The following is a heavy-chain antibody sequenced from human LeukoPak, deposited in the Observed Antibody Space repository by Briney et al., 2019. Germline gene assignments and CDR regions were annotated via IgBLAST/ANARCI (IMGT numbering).Heavy chain of an antibody. CDR3: ARGRAAGY. V-gene: IGHV4-34*01. D-gene: IGHD2-15*01. CDR2: INHSGVT. CDR1: GGSVSGHY. Sequence: SETLSLTCGVYGGSVSGHYWSWIRQPPGKGLEWIGDINHSGVTTQNPSLKSRVTISIDTSKNQFSLKLSSVTAADTAVYYCARGRAAGYWGQGTLVTVSS. J-gene: IGHJ4*02.